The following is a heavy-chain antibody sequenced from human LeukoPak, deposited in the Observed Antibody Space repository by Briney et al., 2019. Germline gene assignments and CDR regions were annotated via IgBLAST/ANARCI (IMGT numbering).Heavy chain of an antibody. CDR2: INPSGGST. CDR3: AREERLAARITKSN. D-gene: IGHD3-10*01. Sequence: GASVKVSCKASGYTFTSYYMHWVRQAPGQGLEWMGIINPSGGSTSYAQKFQGRVTMTDNTSMTTAYMELSCLRSEDATVFFCAREERLAARITKSNGGQGTLVTVSS. V-gene: IGHV1-46*01. J-gene: IGHJ4*02. CDR1: GYTFTSYY.